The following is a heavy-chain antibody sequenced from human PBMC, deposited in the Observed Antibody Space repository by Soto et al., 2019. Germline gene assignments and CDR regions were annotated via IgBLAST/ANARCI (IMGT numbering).Heavy chain of an antibody. J-gene: IGHJ4*02. D-gene: IGHD4-17*01. CDR1: GGSINSYY. V-gene: IGHV4-59*08. CDR3: AGKGGDYFCDY. Sequence: PSETLSLTCTVSGGSINSYYWSWIRQPPGKGLEWIGYIYYSGSTNYNPSLKSRVTISVDTSKNQFSLKLSSVTAADTAVYYCAGKGGDYFCDYGGQETLVTVPS. CDR2: IYYSGST.